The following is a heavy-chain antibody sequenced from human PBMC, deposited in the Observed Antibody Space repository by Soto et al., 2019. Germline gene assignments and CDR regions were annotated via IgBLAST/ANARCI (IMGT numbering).Heavy chain of an antibody. CDR3: AKDMGCSSTSCDGYNWFDP. Sequence: EVQLVESGGGLVQPGRSLRLSCAASGFTFDDYAMHWVRQAPGKGLEWVSGISWNSGSIGYADSVKGRFTISRDNAKNSLYLQMNSLRAEDTALYYCAKDMGCSSTSCDGYNWFDPWGQGTLVTVSS. D-gene: IGHD2-2*01. J-gene: IGHJ5*02. CDR2: ISWNSGSI. CDR1: GFTFDDYA. V-gene: IGHV3-9*01.